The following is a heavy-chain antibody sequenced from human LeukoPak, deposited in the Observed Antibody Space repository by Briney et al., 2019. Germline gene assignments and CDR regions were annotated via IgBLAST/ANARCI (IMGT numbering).Heavy chain of an antibody. Sequence: GGSLRLSCAASGFTYSSYAMNWVRQAPGKGMEWVSGIRGSGGSTYYTDSVKGRFTISRDNSKNTVYLQMNSLRADDTAVYCCAKSVPRYFDSSGFDFWGQGNLVTVSS. V-gene: IGHV3-23*01. CDR2: IRGSGGST. J-gene: IGHJ4*02. CDR3: AKSVPRYFDSSGFDF. CDR1: GFTYSSYA. D-gene: IGHD3-22*01.